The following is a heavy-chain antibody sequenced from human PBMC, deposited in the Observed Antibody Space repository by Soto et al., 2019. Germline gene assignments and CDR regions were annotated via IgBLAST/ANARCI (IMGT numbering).Heavy chain of an antibody. CDR3: ARAYSYGSPFQY. J-gene: IGHJ4*02. CDR2: IYYSGST. D-gene: IGHD5-18*01. Sequence: SETLSLTCTVSGGSISSYYWSWIRQPPGKGLEWIGYIYYSGSTNYNPSLKSRVTISVDTSKTQLSLNVSSVTAADTAVYYCARAYSYGSPFQYWGRGTLVTVS. CDR1: GGSISSYY. V-gene: IGHV4-59*01.